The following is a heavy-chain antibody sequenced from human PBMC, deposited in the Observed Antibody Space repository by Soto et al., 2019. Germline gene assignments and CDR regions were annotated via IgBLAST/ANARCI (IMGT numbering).Heavy chain of an antibody. CDR2: ISYDGSNK. CDR3: ARDVPQYSYGPFDY. CDR1: GFTFSSYA. J-gene: IGHJ4*02. Sequence: QVQLVESGGGVVQPGRSLRLSCAASGFTFSSYAMHWVRQAPGKGLEWVAVISYDGSNKYYADSVKGRFTISRDNSKNTLDLQMNSLRAEDTAVYYCARDVPQYSYGPFDYWGQGTLVTVSS. V-gene: IGHV3-30-3*01. D-gene: IGHD5-18*01.